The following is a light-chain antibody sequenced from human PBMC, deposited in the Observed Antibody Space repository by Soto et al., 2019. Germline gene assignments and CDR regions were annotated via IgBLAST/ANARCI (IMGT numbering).Light chain of an antibody. Sequence: DIQMTQSPSTLSASVGDRVTITCRASQSISDLLAWYQQKPGEAPNLLIYGASTLYNGVPSRFSGSGSGTEFTLSISSLQPDDFATYYCQQYHIFSSSGPGTKVDIK. CDR2: GAS. V-gene: IGKV1-5*01. CDR1: QSISDL. J-gene: IGKJ3*01. CDR3: QQYHIFSS.